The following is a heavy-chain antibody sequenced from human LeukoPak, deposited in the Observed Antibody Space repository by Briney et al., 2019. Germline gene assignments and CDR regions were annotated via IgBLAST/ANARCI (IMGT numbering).Heavy chain of an antibody. CDR2: IWYDGSNK. CDR1: GFTFSSYG. Sequence: GGSLRLSCAASGFTFSSYGMHWVRQAPGKGLEWVAVIWYDGSNKYYADSVKGRFTISRDNSKNTLYLQMNSLRAEDTAVYYCARATDVLRYSDWLLNYGMDVWGQGTTVTVSS. J-gene: IGHJ6*02. V-gene: IGHV3-33*01. CDR3: ARATDVLRYSDWLLNYGMDV. D-gene: IGHD3-9*01.